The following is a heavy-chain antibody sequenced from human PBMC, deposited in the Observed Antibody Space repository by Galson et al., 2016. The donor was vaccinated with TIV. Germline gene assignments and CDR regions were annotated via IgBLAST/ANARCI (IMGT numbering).Heavy chain of an antibody. CDR1: GYNFTDYY. CDR2: VDPEDGQT. CDR3: TTVRLRGSGGMDV. V-gene: IGHV1-69-2*01. J-gene: IGHJ6*02. Sequence: VKVSCKVSGYNFTDYYLHWMQQAPGKGFEWMGHVDPEDGQTKYAPKFQGRVTMSADTSTDTAYTELTSLRSEDTAIYFCTTVRLRGSGGMDVWGQGTTVIVSS. D-gene: IGHD2-8*01.